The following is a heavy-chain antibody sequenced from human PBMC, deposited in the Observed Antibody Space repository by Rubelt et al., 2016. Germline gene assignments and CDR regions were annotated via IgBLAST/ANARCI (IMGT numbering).Heavy chain of an antibody. V-gene: IGHV1-69*09. CDR2: IIPILGIA. J-gene: IGHJ4*02. Sequence: QVHLVQSGAEVKKPGASVKVSCKASGYTFTSYAMNWVRQAPGQGLEWMGRIIPILGIANYAQKFQGRVTITADKSTSTAYMERSSVGSEDPAVYYCGRASGGYDFDYWGQGMLVTVSS. D-gene: IGHD2-15*01. CDR3: GRASGGYDFDY. CDR1: GYTFTSYA.